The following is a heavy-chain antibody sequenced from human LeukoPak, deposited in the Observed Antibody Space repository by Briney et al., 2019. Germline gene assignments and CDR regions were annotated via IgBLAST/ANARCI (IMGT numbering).Heavy chain of an antibody. Sequence: GGSLRLSCAASGFSFSTYGMHWVRQAPGKGLEGVAFIRHDASSQYYADSVKGRFTISRDSSKDTLYLQMNSLRTEDTAVYFCAKDRLEFYGSARYYFDSWGQGSLVTVSS. D-gene: IGHD3-10*01. V-gene: IGHV3-30*02. CDR2: IRHDASSQ. J-gene: IGHJ4*02. CDR3: AKDRLEFYGSARYYFDS. CDR1: GFSFSTYG.